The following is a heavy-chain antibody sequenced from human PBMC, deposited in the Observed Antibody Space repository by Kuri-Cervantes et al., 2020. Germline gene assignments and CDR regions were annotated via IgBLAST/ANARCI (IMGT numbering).Heavy chain of an antibody. CDR2: ISSSSSTI. J-gene: IGHJ4*02. CDR3: ARDRVDSSGYYPFDY. V-gene: IGHV3-48*01. D-gene: IGHD3-22*01. Sequence: GESLKISCAASGFTFDDYAMHWVRQAPGKGLEWVSYISSSSSTIYYADSVKGRFTISRDNAKNSLYLQMNSLRAEDTAVYYCARDRVDSSGYYPFDYWGQGTLVTVSS. CDR1: GFTFDDYA.